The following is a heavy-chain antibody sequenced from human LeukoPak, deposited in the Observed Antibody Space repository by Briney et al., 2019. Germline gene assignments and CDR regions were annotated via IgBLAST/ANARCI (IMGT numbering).Heavy chain of an antibody. V-gene: IGHV1-46*01. J-gene: IGHJ4*02. CDR1: GYTFTIYY. CDR3: ARGGYYDSSGYYLQFDY. Sequence: ASVKVSFKASGYTFTIYYMHWVRQAPGQGLEWMGIINPSGGSTSYAQKFQGRVTMTRDTSTSTVYMELSSLRSEDTAVYYCARGGYYDSSGYYLQFDYWGQGTLATVSS. D-gene: IGHD3-22*01. CDR2: INPSGGST.